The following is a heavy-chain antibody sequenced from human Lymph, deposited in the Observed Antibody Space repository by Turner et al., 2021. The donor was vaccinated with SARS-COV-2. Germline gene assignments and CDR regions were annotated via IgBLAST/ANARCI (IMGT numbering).Heavy chain of an antibody. CDR2: IYDSGST. D-gene: IGHD2-8*01. Sequence: QVQLQESGPGLVQPSQPLSLTCPVSGGSISSGDYYWSWIRQPPGKGLEWIGYIYDSGSTYYNPSLKSRVTIAVDTSKNQFSLKLSSVTAADTAVYYCARVVVLRRAYFDYWGQGTLVTVSS. CDR3: ARVVVLRRAYFDY. V-gene: IGHV4-30-4*01. CDR1: GGSISSGDYY. J-gene: IGHJ4*02.